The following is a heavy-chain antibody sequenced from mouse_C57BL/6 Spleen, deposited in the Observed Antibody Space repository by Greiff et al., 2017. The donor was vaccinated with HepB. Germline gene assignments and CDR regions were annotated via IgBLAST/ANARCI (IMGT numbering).Heavy chain of an antibody. J-gene: IGHJ4*01. D-gene: IGHD2-10*02. CDR2: INPSTGGT. V-gene: IGHV1-42*01. CDR3: ASLYGPYYAMDY. CDR1: GYSFTGYY. Sequence: EVKLMESGPELVKPGASVKISCKASGYSFTGYYMNWVKQSPEKSLEWIGEINPSTGGTTYNQKFKAKATLTVDKSSSTAYMQLKSLTSEDSAVYYCASLYGPYYAMDYWGQGTSVTVSS.